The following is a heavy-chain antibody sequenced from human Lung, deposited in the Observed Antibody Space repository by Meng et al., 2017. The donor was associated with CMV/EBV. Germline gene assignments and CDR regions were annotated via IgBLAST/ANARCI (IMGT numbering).Heavy chain of an antibody. CDR1: GGSIISGGYY. CDR3: ARASYGSGSPLGESWFDP. D-gene: IGHD3-10*01. CDR2: THSSGST. J-gene: IGHJ5*02. V-gene: IGHV4-31*03. Sequence: QGSVPGRGDPSPSLALTVTGAGGSIISGGYYWSWIRQHPGKGLEWIGYTHSSGSTYYNPSLRSRLTISVDTSKNQFSLKLSSVTAADTAVYYCARASYGSGSPLGESWFDPWGQGTLVTVSS.